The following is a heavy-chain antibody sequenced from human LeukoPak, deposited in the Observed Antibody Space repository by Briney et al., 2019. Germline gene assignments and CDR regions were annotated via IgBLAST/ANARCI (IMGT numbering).Heavy chain of an antibody. CDR1: GYTFTSYG. Sequence: GASVKVSCKASGYTFTSYGISWVRQAPGQGLEWMGWISAYNGNTNYAQKLQGRVTMTTDTSTSTAYMELRSLRSEDTAVYYCATDPMGGSGWYDDYWGQGTLVTVSS. J-gene: IGHJ4*02. CDR3: ATDPMGGSGWYDDY. D-gene: IGHD6-19*01. CDR2: ISAYNGNT. V-gene: IGHV1-18*04.